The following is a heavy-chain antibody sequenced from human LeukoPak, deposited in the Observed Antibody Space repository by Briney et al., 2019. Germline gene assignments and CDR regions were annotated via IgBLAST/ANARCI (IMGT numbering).Heavy chain of an antibody. V-gene: IGHV1-2*02. D-gene: IGHD1-26*01. J-gene: IGHJ6*03. Sequence: GASVKVSCKASGYTFTSCDINWVRQATGQGLEWMGWINPNSGGTNYAQKFQGRVTMTRDTSISTAYMELSRLRSDDTAVYYCARGWSGSYYSHYYYYMDVWGKGTTVTVSS. CDR2: INPNSGGT. CDR3: ARGWSGSYYSHYYYYMDV. CDR1: GYTFTSCD.